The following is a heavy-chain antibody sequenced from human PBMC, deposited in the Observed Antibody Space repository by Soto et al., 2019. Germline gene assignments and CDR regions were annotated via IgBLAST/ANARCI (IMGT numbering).Heavy chain of an antibody. J-gene: IGHJ4*02. Sequence: GGSLRLSCAASGFTFSSYAMHWVRQAPGKGLEYVSAISSNGGSTYYANSVKGRFTISRDNSKNTLYLQVGSLRAEDMAVYYCARLNPIAAAFDYWGQGTLVTVSS. CDR3: ARLNPIAAAFDY. V-gene: IGHV3-64*01. D-gene: IGHD6-13*01. CDR1: GFTFSSYA. CDR2: ISSNGGST.